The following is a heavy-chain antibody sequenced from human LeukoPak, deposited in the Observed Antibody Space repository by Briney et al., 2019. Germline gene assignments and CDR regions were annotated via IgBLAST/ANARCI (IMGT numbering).Heavy chain of an antibody. V-gene: IGHV3-23*01. CDR2: ITTSDGNT. D-gene: IGHD7-27*01. CDR3: AKDGGLWVSAHWGDS. Sequence: GGPLRLSCAASGFTFSSYTMSWVRQAPGKGLEWVSTITTSDGNTYYADSVKGRFTVSRDNSKNTLFLQMNSLRAEDTAVYYCAKDGGLWVSAHWGDSWGRGTLVTVSS. CDR1: GFTFSSYT. J-gene: IGHJ4*02.